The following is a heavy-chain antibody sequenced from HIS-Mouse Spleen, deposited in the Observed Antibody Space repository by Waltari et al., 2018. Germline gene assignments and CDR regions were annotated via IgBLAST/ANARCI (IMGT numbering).Heavy chain of an antibody. CDR2: IYYSGST. Sequence: QLQLQESGPGLVKPSETLSLTCTVSGGSISSSSYYWGWIRQPPGKGLEWVGSIYYSGSTYYHPSLKGRVTISVDTSTNQFSLKLSSVTAADTAVYYCAREIPYSSSWYDWYFDLWGRGTLVTVSS. J-gene: IGHJ2*01. V-gene: IGHV4-39*07. CDR3: AREIPYSSSWYDWYFDL. CDR1: GGSISSSSYY. D-gene: IGHD6-13*01.